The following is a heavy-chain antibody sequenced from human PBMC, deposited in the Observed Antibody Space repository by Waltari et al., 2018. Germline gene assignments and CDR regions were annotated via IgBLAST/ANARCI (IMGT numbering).Heavy chain of an antibody. D-gene: IGHD3-22*01. CDR2: IYHSGGT. CDR3: AREITYYYDRSGYSYFDY. J-gene: IGHJ4*02. V-gene: IGHV4-38-2*02. CDR1: GYSISSGYY. Sequence: QVQLQESGPGLVKPSETLSLTCAVSGYSISSGYYWGWIRQPPGKGLEWIGSIYHSGGTYYNPSLKSGVTISVDTSKNQFSLKLSSVTAADTAVYYCAREITYYYDRSGYSYFDYWGQGTLVTVSS.